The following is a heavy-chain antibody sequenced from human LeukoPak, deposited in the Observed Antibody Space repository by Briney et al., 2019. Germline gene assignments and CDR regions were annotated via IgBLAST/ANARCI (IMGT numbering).Heavy chain of an antibody. Sequence: GESLKISCKGSGYSFTSYWIAWVRQMPGKGLEWMGIIYPSDSETTYSPSFQGQVTISADKSISTAYLQWSSLTASDTAMYYCATSVGATPLDYWGQGTPVTVSS. CDR2: IYPSDSET. V-gene: IGHV5-51*01. J-gene: IGHJ4*02. CDR1: GYSFTSYW. D-gene: IGHD1-26*01. CDR3: ATSVGATPLDY.